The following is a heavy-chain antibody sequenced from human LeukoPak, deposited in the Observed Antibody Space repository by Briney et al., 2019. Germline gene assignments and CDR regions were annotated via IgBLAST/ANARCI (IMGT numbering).Heavy chain of an antibody. J-gene: IGHJ6*04. CDR1: GGSFSGYY. V-gene: IGHV4-34*01. CDR3: ARGRLSRYGMDV. Sequence: SETLSLTCAVYGGSFSGYYWSWIRQPPGKGLEWIGEINHSGSTNYNPSLKSRVTISVDTSKNQFSPKLSSVTAADTAVYYCARGRLSRYGMDVWGKGTTVTVSS. CDR2: INHSGST. D-gene: IGHD2-15*01.